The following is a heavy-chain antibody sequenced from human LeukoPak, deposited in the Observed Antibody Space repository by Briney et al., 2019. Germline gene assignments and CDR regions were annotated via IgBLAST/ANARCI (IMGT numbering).Heavy chain of an antibody. V-gene: IGHV3-11*06. Sequence: LSLTCTVSGGSISSGGYYWSWIRQAPGKGLEWVSYISSSSSYTNYADSVKGRFTISRDNAKNSLYLQMNSLRAEDTAVYYCARSIVGAPDAFDIWGQGTMVTVSS. CDR2: ISSSSSYT. D-gene: IGHD1-26*01. CDR3: ARSIVGAPDAFDI. CDR1: GGSISSGGYY. J-gene: IGHJ3*02.